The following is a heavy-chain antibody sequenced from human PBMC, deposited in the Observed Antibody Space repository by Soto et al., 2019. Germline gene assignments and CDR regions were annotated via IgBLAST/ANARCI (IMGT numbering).Heavy chain of an antibody. CDR2: IYPGDSDT. CDR3: ARTAAAGKYYYGMDV. CDR1: GYSFTSYW. V-gene: IGHV5-51*01. Sequence: EVQLVQSGAEVKKPGESLKISCKGSGYSFTSYWIGWARQMPGKGLEWMGIIYPGDSDTRYSPSFQGQVTISVDKSISTAYLQWSSLKASDTAMYYCARTAAAGKYYYGMDVWGQGTTVTVSS. J-gene: IGHJ6*02. D-gene: IGHD6-13*01.